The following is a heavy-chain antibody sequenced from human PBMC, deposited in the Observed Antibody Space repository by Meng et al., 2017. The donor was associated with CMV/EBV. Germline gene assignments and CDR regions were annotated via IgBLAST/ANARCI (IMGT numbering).Heavy chain of an antibody. CDR3: TSFPRFIYYGMDV. D-gene: IGHD3-10*01. CDR2: IYSGGST. Sequence: GGSLRLSCAASGFTVSSNYMSWVRQAPGKGLEWVSVIYSGGSTYYADSVKGRFTISRDNSKNTLYLQMNSLRAEDTAVYYCTSFPRFIYYGMDVWGQGTTVTVS. CDR1: GFTVSSNY. V-gene: IGHV3-66*02. J-gene: IGHJ6*02.